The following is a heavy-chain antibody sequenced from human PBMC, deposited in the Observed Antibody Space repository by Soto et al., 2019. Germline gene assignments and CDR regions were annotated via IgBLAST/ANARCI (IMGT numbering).Heavy chain of an antibody. CDR2: ISGSVSTI. J-gene: IGHJ4*02. CDR1: VFTFISYS. CDR3: AKVFYYYDSSGYYSFEY. D-gene: IGHD3-22*01. Sequence: PVVSLILSCSSSVFTFISYSVSWVRQAPVNWPEWISSISGSVSTIYYSDSVKGRFTISRDNSKNTLYLQMSSLRAEDTAVYYCAKVFYYYDSSGYYSFEYWGQGTLVTVSS. V-gene: IGHV3-23*01.